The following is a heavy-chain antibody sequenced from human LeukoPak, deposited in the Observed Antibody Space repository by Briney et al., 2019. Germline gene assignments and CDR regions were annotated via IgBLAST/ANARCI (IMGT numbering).Heavy chain of an antibody. D-gene: IGHD3-22*01. CDR1: GGTFSSYA. CDR3: ARDARGDYYDSSGYYDY. J-gene: IGHJ4*02. CDR2: IIPIFGTA. V-gene: IGHV1-69*06. Sequence: SVEVSCKASGGTFSSYAISWVRQAPGQGLEWMGGIIPIFGTANYAQKFQGRVTITADKSTSTAYMELSSLRSEDTAVYYCARDARGDYYDSSGYYDYWGQGTLVTVSS.